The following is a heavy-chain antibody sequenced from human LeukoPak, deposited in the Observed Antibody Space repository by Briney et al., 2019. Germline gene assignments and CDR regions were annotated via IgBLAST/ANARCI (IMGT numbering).Heavy chain of an antibody. J-gene: IGHJ3*02. CDR2: IWYDGSNK. CDR3: ARDGGYGGNPNDAFDM. CDR1: EFTLTNYA. D-gene: IGHD4-23*01. V-gene: IGHV3-33*01. Sequence: GGSLRLSCAASEFTLTNYAIHWVRQAPGKGLEWVAIIWYDGSNKYYADSVKGRFTISRDNSKNTLYLQMNSLRAEDTAVYYCARDGGYGGNPNDAFDMWGQGTMVTVSS.